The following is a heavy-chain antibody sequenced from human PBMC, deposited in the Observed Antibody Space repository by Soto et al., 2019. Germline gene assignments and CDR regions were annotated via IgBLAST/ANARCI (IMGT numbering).Heavy chain of an antibody. Sequence: GGSLRLSCAASGFTFSSYGMHWVRQAPGKGLEWVAVISYDGSNKYYADSVKGRFTISRDNSKNTLYLQMNSLRAEDTAVYYCAKDKIRSSSPYYYGMDVWGQGTTVTVSS. CDR1: GFTFSSYG. D-gene: IGHD6-13*01. V-gene: IGHV3-30*18. CDR2: ISYDGSNK. CDR3: AKDKIRSSSPYYYGMDV. J-gene: IGHJ6*02.